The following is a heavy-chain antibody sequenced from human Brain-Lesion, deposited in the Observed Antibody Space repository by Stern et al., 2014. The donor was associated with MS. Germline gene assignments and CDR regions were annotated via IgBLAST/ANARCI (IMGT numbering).Heavy chain of an antibody. CDR1: GYIFTGYY. Sequence: VQLVQSGAEVKKPGASVKVSCKTSGYIFTGYYIHWVRQAPGQGLEWMGWITPNTGGTKYAQTFKGRVTISRDTSTSPDHAELSSLTSDDTAVYYCARDQRGITIFGVVTDYYSLGMDVWGQGTTVTVSS. V-gene: IGHV1-2*02. CDR2: ITPNTGGT. D-gene: IGHD3-3*01. J-gene: IGHJ6*02. CDR3: ARDQRGITIFGVVTDYYSLGMDV.